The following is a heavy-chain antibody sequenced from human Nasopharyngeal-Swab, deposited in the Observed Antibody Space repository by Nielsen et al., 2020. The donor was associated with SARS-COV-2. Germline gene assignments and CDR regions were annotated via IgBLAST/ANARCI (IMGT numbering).Heavy chain of an antibody. CDR2: INWAGIT. D-gene: IGHD3-16*01. J-gene: IGHJ6*04. CDR3: SKTLGPRSAGAGGLNV. V-gene: IGHV4-34*01. Sequence: WISQPPGKGLEWIGDINWAGITNYSPSLKSRVIISIDTSSNQFSLKLNSVTAADTAVYYCSKTLGPRSAGAGGLNVWGKGTTVTVSS.